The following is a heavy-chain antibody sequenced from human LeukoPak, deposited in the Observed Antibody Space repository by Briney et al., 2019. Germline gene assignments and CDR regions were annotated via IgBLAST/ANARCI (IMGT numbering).Heavy chain of an antibody. CDR2: INPNSGDT. CDR1: GYTFTSYD. V-gene: IGHV1-2*02. J-gene: IGHJ5*02. Sequence: ASVKVSCKASGYTFTSYDINWVRQAPGQGLEWIGWINPNSGDTNYAQKFQDRVTMTRDTPISTAYIELNLLRSDDTAVFYCARGDYYGSPKVVAAWGQGTLVTVSS. CDR3: ARGDYYGSPKVVAA. D-gene: IGHD3-10*01.